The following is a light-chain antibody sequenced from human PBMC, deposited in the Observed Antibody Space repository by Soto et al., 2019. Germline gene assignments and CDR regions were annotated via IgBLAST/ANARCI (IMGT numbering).Light chain of an antibody. CDR1: PSISRW. CDR2: WAS. CDR3: QQYSRWWS. Sequence: SPRAHSTYTLTATGGNRFTITCRACPSISRWCAFYLQKPGKATKFLIYWASSLESGVPPSFSGDGSETEFTITISSLQRDDVGIYYCQQYSRWWSFGHGSMVEI. V-gene: IGKV1-5*03. J-gene: IGKJ1*01.